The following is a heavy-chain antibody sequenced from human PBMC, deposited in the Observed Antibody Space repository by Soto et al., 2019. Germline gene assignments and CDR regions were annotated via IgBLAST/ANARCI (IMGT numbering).Heavy chain of an antibody. CDR3: ARDKITGLFDY. J-gene: IGHJ4*02. CDR1: GGSISSGGYS. V-gene: IGHV4-30-2*01. Sequence: SETLSLTCAVSGGSISSGGYSWSWIRQPPGKGLEWIAYIYHSVSTYYNPPLKRRVTISVATSKNQFSLKLTSVPAADTAVYYCARDKITGLFDYWGQGTLVTVSS. CDR2: IYHSVST. D-gene: IGHD2-8*02.